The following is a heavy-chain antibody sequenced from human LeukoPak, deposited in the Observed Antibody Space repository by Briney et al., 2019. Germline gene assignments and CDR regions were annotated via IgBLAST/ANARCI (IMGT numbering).Heavy chain of an antibody. D-gene: IGHD2-15*01. CDR3: AKVERGSYCSGGSCYLAKAFDI. J-gene: IGHJ3*02. CDR1: GFTLSSFG. V-gene: IGHV3-30*02. CDR2: IHNYETAE. Sequence: GGSLRLSCAPSGFTLSSFGMHWVRQTPGKGLGWGTFIHNYETAEYYADSVKGRFTTSRDNSKNTLYLQMNSLRAEDTAVYYCAKVERGSYCSGGSCYLAKAFDIWGQGTMVTVSS.